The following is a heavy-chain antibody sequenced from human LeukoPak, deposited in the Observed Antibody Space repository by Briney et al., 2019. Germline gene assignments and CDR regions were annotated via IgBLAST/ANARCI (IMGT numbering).Heavy chain of an antibody. V-gene: IGHV4-59*01. Sequence: PSETLSLTCSVSGGSLDTFFWTWIRQPPGKGLEWVGYVSYVGTSYNPSLKSRLTISLDTSRTQFFLNLTSVTAADTGVYYCARGMRIAVAGYWFDPWGQGTLVTVSS. J-gene: IGHJ5*02. CDR2: VSYVGT. CDR1: GGSLDTFF. CDR3: ARGMRIAVAGYWFDP. D-gene: IGHD6-19*01.